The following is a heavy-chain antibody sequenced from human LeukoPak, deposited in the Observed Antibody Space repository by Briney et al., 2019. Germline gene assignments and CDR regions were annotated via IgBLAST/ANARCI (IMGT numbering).Heavy chain of an antibody. J-gene: IGHJ4*02. CDR3: ARGSGYDYGGYYFDY. D-gene: IGHD5-12*01. CDR2: IISIVGTA. V-gene: IGHV1-69*06. Sequence: ASVKVSCKASGGTFSSYSLSWVRQPPGQGLEWIGGIISIVGTANYAQKFQGRVTITADKSTSTAYMELSSLRSEDTAVYYCARGSGYDYGGYYFDYWGQGTLVAVSS. CDR1: GGTFSSYS.